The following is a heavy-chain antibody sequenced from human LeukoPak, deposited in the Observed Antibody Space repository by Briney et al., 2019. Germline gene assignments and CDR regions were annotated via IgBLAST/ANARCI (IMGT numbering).Heavy chain of an antibody. V-gene: IGHV1-2*02. CDR2: INPNSGGT. CDR1: GYTFTGYY. D-gene: IGHD1-26*01. Sequence: ASVMVSCKASGYTFTGYYMLWVRQAPGQGLEWMGWINPNSGGTNYAQKFQGRVTMTRDTSISTAYMELSRLRSDDTAVYYCARVYGSYSAVDYWGQGTLVTVSS. J-gene: IGHJ4*02. CDR3: ARVYGSYSAVDY.